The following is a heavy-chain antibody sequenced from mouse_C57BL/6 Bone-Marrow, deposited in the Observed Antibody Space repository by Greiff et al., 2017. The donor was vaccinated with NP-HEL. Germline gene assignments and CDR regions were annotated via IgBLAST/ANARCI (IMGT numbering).Heavy chain of an antibody. CDR3: ARKHYSNYYWFAY. V-gene: IGHV1-19*01. CDR2: INPYNGGT. Sequence: VQLKESGPVLVKPGASVKMSCKASGYTFTDYYMNWVKQSHGKSLEWIGVINPYNGGTSYNQKFKGKATLTVDKSSSTAYMELNSLTSEDSAVYYCARKHYSNYYWFAYWGQGTLVTVSA. CDR1: GYTFTDYY. J-gene: IGHJ3*01. D-gene: IGHD2-5*01.